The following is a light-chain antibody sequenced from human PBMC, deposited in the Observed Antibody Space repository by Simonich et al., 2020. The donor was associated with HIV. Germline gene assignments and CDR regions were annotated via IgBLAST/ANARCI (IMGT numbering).Light chain of an antibody. CDR1: QSVSSN. J-gene: IGKJ4*01. CDR3: QQYHSWPT. Sequence: EIVMTQSPASLSVSPGERATLSCRASQSVSSNLVWYQQKPGQAPRLLIFGASTRATGIPARFSGSGSGTEFTLAISSMQSQDFAAYYCQQYHSWPTFGGGTKVEIK. V-gene: IGKV3-15*01. CDR2: GAS.